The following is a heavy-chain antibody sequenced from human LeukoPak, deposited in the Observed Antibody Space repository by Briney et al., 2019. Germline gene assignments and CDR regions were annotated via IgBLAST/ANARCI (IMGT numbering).Heavy chain of an antibody. D-gene: IGHD2-2*01. J-gene: IGHJ4*02. CDR3: ATDPIYCSSTSCYRLFGY. CDR1: GYTLTELS. CDR2: FDPEDGET. V-gene: IGHV1-24*01. Sequence: ASVKVSCKVSGYTLTELSTHWVRQAPGKGLEWMGGFDPEDGETIYAQKFQGRVTMTEDTSTDTAYMELSSLRSEDTAVYYCATDPIYCSSTSCYRLFGYWGQGTLVTVSS.